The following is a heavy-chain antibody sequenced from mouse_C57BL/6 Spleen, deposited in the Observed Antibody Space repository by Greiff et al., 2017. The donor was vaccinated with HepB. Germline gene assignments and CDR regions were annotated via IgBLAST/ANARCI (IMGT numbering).Heavy chain of an antibody. D-gene: IGHD2-13*01. Sequence: QVQLQQSGAELVRPGTSVKVSCKASGYAFTNYLIEWVKQRPGQGLEWIGVINPGSGGTNYNEKFKGKATLTADKSSSTAYMQLSSLTSEDSAVYFGARSVTHYFDYWGQGTTLTVSS. CDR3: ARSVTHYFDY. V-gene: IGHV1-54*01. J-gene: IGHJ2*01. CDR2: INPGSGGT. CDR1: GYAFTNYL.